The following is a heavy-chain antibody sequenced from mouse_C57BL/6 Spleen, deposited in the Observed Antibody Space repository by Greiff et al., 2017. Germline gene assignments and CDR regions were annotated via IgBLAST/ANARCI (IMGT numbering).Heavy chain of an antibody. CDR3: ARSVDYPYAMDY. CDR2: IRPNSGST. D-gene: IGHD1-1*01. Sequence: QVQLQQPGAELVKPGASVKLSCTASGYTFTSYWMHWVKQRPGQGLEWIGMIRPNSGSTNYNEKFKSKATLTVNKYSSTAYMQLSSLTSEDYAVYYWARSVDYPYAMDYWGQGTSVTVSS. V-gene: IGHV1-64*01. CDR1: GYTFTSYW. J-gene: IGHJ4*01.